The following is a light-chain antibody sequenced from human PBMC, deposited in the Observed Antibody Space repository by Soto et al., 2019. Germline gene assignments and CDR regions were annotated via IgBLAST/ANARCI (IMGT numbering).Light chain of an antibody. J-gene: IGKJ1*01. CDR1: QSVSSSY. CDR2: GAS. CDR3: QPYGSSPT. V-gene: IGKV3-20*01. Sequence: EIVLTQSPVTLSLSPGERATLSCRASQSVSSSYLAWYQQKPGQAPRLLIYGASSRATGIPDRFSGSGSGTDFTLTISRLEPEDLAVYYCQPYGSSPTFG.